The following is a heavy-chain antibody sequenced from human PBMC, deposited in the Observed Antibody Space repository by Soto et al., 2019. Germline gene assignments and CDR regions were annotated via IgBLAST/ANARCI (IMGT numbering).Heavy chain of an antibody. CDR2: ISSTTNYI. CDR3: ARESEDLTSNFDY. J-gene: IGHJ4*02. CDR1: GFTFTRYS. Sequence: EVQLVESGGGLVKPGGSLRLSCAASGFTFTRYSMNWVRQAPGQGLEWVSSISSTTNYIYYGDSMKGRFTISRDNAMNSLYLEMNSLRAEDTAVYYCARESEDLTSNFDYWGQGTLVTVSS. V-gene: IGHV3-21*06.